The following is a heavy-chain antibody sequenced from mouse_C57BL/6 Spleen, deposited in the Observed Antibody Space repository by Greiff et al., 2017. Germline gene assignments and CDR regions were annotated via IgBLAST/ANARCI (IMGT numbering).Heavy chain of an antibody. CDR2: IWSGGST. Sequence: QVQLKESGPGLVQPSQSLSITCTVSGFSLTSYGVHWVRQSPGKGLEWLGVIWSGGSTDNNAAFMSRLSITKDNSKSQVFCKMNSLQADDNAIYYCAKYNYCGFAYWGQGTLVTVSA. J-gene: IGHJ3*01. V-gene: IGHV2-5*01. CDR3: AKYNYCGFAY. CDR1: GFSLTSYG. D-gene: IGHD2-1*01.